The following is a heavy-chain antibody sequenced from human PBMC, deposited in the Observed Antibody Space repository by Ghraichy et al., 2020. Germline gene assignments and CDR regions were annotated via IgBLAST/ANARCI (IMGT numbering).Heavy chain of an antibody. J-gene: IGHJ4*02. CDR3: AKKPYCDATTCYAFDS. D-gene: IGHD2-2*01. Sequence: GVLRLSCTASGFIFSSYAMAWVRQSPGKGLDWVSTISRNGDATHYADSVKGRFTISRDNANNTLYLQMNGLRAEDTAVFFCAKKPYCDATTCYAFDSWGQGTLVTVSS. CDR2: ISRNGDAT. CDR1: GFIFSSYA. V-gene: IGHV3-23*01.